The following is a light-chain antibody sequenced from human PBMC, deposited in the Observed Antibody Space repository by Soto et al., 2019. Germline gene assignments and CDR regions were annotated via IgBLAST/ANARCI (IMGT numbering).Light chain of an antibody. J-gene: IGKJ1*01. CDR2: AAS. CDR3: QQSYSTPRT. V-gene: IGKV1-39*01. CDR1: QSISSY. Sequence: DIPMTQSPSSLSASVGDRVTITCRASQSISSYLNWYQQKPGKAPKLLVYAASSLQSGVPSRFSGSGSGTDFTLTISSLQPEDFATYYCQQSYSTPRTFGQGTKVAIK.